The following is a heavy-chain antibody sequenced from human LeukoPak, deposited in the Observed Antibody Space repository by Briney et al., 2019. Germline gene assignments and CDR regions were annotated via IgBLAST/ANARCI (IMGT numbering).Heavy chain of an antibody. J-gene: IGHJ4*02. Sequence: PGGSLRLSCAASGFTFSSYAMHWVRQAPGKGLEWVAVISYDGSNKYYADSVKGRFTISRDSSKNTLYLQMNSLRAEDTAVYYCAREYDSSGYYYFDYWGQGTLVTVSS. CDR3: AREYDSSGYYYFDY. CDR2: ISYDGSNK. D-gene: IGHD3-22*01. V-gene: IGHV3-30-3*01. CDR1: GFTFSSYA.